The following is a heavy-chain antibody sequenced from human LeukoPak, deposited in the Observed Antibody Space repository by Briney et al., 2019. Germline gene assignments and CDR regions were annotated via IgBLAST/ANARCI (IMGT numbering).Heavy chain of an antibody. CDR3: AKDLGRYRNNYFDY. CDR2: ISGSGGGT. V-gene: IGHV3-23*01. CDR1: GFTFSSYA. Sequence: GGSLRLSCATSGFTFSSYAMSWVRQAPEKGLEWVSTISGSGGGTYYADSVKGRFTISRDDSKNTLYLQMNSLRAEDTAVYYCAKDLGRYRNNYFDYWGQGTLVTVSS. J-gene: IGHJ4*02. D-gene: IGHD1-26*01.